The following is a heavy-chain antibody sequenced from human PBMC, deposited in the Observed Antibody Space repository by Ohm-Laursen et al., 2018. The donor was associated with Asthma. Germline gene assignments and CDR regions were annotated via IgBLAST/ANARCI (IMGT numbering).Heavy chain of an antibody. CDR3: ARDQTTYSNCYYGMDV. J-gene: IGHJ6*02. D-gene: IGHD1-7*01. CDR1: GFSFSTYT. Sequence: SLRLSCTASGFSFSTYTLNWVRQAPGKGLEWVSSISRSSDYIHYADSVKGRFTISRDNAKNSLHLQMNSLRAEDTAVYYCARDQTTYSNCYYGMDVWGQGTTVTVSS. CDR2: ISRSSDYI. V-gene: IGHV3-21*01.